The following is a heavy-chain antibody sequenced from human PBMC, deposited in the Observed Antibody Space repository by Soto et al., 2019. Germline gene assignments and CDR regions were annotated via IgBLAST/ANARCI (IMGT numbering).Heavy chain of an antibody. V-gene: IGHV4-31*03. CDR2: ISYTGIT. J-gene: IGHJ5*02. CDR1: GGSIGSGGYY. Sequence: PSETLSLTCTVSGGSIGSGGYYWSWIRQHPGKGLEWIGYISYTGITYYNPSLQSRVTISVDTSKNQFSLKVTSLTAADTAVYYCARDAEAAGMKNWFDPWGQGTLVTVSS. D-gene: IGHD6-13*01. CDR3: ARDAEAAGMKNWFDP.